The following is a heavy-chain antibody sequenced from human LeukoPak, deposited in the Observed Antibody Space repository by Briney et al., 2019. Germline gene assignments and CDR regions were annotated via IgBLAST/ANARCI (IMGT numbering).Heavy chain of an antibody. V-gene: IGHV1-18*01. D-gene: IGHD3-22*01. Sequence: ASVKVSCRASGFPFNTHAVTWVRQAPGQGLEWMGWISAYNGNTNYAQKLQGRVTMTTDTSTSTAYMELRSLRSDDTAVYYCAREARAYYYYDSSGYPDYWGQGTLVTVSS. CDR3: AREARAYYYYDSSGYPDY. CDR1: GFPFNTHA. J-gene: IGHJ4*02. CDR2: ISAYNGNT.